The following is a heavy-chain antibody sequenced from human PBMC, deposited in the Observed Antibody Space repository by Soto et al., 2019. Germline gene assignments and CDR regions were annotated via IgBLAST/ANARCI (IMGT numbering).Heavy chain of an antibody. CDR2: ISYDGTDK. J-gene: IGHJ5*02. V-gene: IGHV3-30*18. D-gene: IGHD6-19*01. Sequence: QVQLVESGGGVVQPGRSLRLSCAASGFTFSSYGMHWVRQAPGKGLEWVAVISYDGTDKYYADSVKGRFSISRDNSKQTLSLQMDSLRPEDTAVYYCAKDFGAWSDSWGQGTLVNVSS. CDR1: GFTFSSYG. CDR3: AKDFGAWSDS.